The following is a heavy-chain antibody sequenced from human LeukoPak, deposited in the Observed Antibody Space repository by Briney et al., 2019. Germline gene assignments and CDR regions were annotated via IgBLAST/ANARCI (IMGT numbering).Heavy chain of an antibody. D-gene: IGHD3-16*01. J-gene: IGHJ4*02. Sequence: GGSLRLSCAASGFTFSIYSMNWVRQAPGKGLEWVANIKQDGTEKCYVDSVKGRFTISRDNAKKSLYLQMNSLRAEDTAVYYCARDRLGAEYDYWGQGTLVSVSS. CDR2: IKQDGTEK. CDR1: GFTFSIYS. CDR3: ARDRLGAEYDY. V-gene: IGHV3-7*01.